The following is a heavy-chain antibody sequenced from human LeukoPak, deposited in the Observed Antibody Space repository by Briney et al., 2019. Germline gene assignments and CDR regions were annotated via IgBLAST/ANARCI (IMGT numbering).Heavy chain of an antibody. CDR2: IYTSGSN. V-gene: IGHV4-4*07. Sequence: PSETLSLTCTVSGGSISSYYLSWVRQPAGKGLEWIGRIYTSGSNNYNPSLKSRVTMSVDTSKNQFSLKLSSVTAADTAMYYCARDNEVAARSSDYWGQGTLVTVSS. D-gene: IGHD6-6*01. CDR1: GGSISSYY. CDR3: ARDNEVAARSSDY. J-gene: IGHJ4*02.